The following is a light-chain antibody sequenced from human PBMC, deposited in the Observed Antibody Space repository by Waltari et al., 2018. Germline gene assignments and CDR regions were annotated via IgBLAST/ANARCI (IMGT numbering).Light chain of an antibody. CDR3: QQYGNSPQT. CDR1: QSVGSGY. Sequence: EIVLTPSPGTLSLSPGERATLSCRASQSVGSGYVAWYQQKRGQAPRLLIHGPSNRATGIPDRFSASGSGTDFSLTISRLEPEDFAFYYCQQYGNSPQTFGQGTKVEI. CDR2: GPS. J-gene: IGKJ1*01. V-gene: IGKV3-20*01.